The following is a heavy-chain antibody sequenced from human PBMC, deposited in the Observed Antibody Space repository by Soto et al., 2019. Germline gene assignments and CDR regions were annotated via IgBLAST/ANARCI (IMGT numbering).Heavy chain of an antibody. V-gene: IGHV3-30*18. Sequence: PGGSLRLSCAASGFTFSSYGMHWVRQAPGKGLEWVAVISYDGSNKYYADSVKGRFTISRDNSKNTLYLQMNSLRAEDTAVYYCAKDRNWNLGYWGQGTLVTVSS. CDR2: ISYDGSNK. D-gene: IGHD1-1*01. CDR3: AKDRNWNLGY. J-gene: IGHJ4*02. CDR1: GFTFSSYG.